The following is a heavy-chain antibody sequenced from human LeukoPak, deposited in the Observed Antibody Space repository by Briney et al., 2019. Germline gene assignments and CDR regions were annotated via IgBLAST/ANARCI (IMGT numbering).Heavy chain of an antibody. V-gene: IGHV1-69*02. CDR3: ARAQIVGATIGAFQH. CDR1: GGTFSSYT. CDR2: IIPILGIA. Sequence: SVKVSCKASGGTFSSYTISWVRQAPGQGLEWMGRIIPILGIANYAQKFQGRVTITADKSTSTAYMELSSLRSEDTAVYYCARAQIVGATIGAFQHWGQGTLVTVSS. J-gene: IGHJ1*01. D-gene: IGHD1-26*01.